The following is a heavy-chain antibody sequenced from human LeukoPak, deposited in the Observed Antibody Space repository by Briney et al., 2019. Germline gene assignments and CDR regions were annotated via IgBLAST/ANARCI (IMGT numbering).Heavy chain of an antibody. CDR3: AREYYDFWSGYYNYYYYGMDV. D-gene: IGHD3-3*01. J-gene: IGHJ6*02. Sequence: GGPLRLSCAASGFTFSSYSMNWVRQAPGKGLEWVSSISSSSSYIYYADSVQGRFTISRDNAKNSLYLQMNSLRAADTAVYYCAREYYDFWSGYYNYYYYGMDVWGQGTTVTVSS. CDR2: ISSSSSYI. CDR1: GFTFSSYS. V-gene: IGHV3-21*01.